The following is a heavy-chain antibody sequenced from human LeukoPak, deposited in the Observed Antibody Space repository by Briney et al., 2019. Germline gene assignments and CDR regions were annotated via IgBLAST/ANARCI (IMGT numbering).Heavy chain of an antibody. Sequence: GGSLRLSCAASGFTFSSYAMMWVRQAPGKGLEWVSGTGGSGATTYYADSVKGRFTISRDNSKNTLYLQMNSLRAEDTAVYYCARRLVGLCSGGSCFPYYWYFDLWGRGTLVTVSS. V-gene: IGHV3-23*01. J-gene: IGHJ2*01. CDR2: TGGSGATT. D-gene: IGHD2-15*01. CDR3: ARRLVGLCSGGSCFPYYWYFDL. CDR1: GFTFSSYA.